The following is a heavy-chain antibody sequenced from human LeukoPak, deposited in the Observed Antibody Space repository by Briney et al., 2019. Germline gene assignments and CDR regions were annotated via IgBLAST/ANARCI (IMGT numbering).Heavy chain of an antibody. CDR1: GGSLGSYY. CDR2: LCDSGNT. J-gene: IGHJ6*03. CDR3: ARGLATYYYYYMEV. V-gene: IGHV4-59*01. Sequence: SQTLSLTCTVSGGSLGSYYWAWIRQPPRKGLEWIGYLCDSGNTNYTPSLTSRDTISVDTSKNQYSLKLTAVTAADTAVYYCARGLATYYYYYMEVWGKGTTVTVPS.